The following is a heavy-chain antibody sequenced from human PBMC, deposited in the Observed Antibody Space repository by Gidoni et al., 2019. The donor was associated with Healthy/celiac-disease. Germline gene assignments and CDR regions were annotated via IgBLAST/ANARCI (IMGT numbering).Heavy chain of an antibody. D-gene: IGHD3-3*01. CDR2: IWYEGSNK. CDR1: GFTFSTYG. Sequence: QVQLVESGGGVVQPGRSLRLSCAASGFTFSTYGLHWVRQAPGKGLEWVAVIWYEGSNKYYADSVKGRFTISRDNSKNTLYLQMNSLRAEDTAVYYCARATVPNYDFWSGWILPYGMDVWGQGTTVTVSS. V-gene: IGHV3-33*01. CDR3: ARATVPNYDFWSGWILPYGMDV. J-gene: IGHJ6*02.